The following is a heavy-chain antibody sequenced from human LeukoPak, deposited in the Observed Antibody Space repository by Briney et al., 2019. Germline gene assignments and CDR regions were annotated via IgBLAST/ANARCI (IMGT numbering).Heavy chain of an antibody. J-gene: IGHJ1*01. CDR2: ISYDGSNK. CDR3: ARDDPFSQH. V-gene: IGHV3-30-3*01. CDR1: GFTFSSYA. Sequence: GGSLRLSCAASGFTFSSYAMHWVRQAPGKGLEWVAVISYDGSNKYYADSVKGRFTISRDNSKNTLYLQMNSLRAEDTAVYYCARDDPFSQHWGQGTLVTVSS. D-gene: IGHD2/OR15-2a*01.